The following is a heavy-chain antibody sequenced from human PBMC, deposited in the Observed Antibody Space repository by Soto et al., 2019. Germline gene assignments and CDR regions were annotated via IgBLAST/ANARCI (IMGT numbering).Heavy chain of an antibody. D-gene: IGHD3-10*01. Sequence: ASVKVSCKAIGYSFTSHYMHWVRQAPGQGLEWMGTIYPGGVNIGYAQKFKGRVTMTKDTSTSTVYMELNSLTSEDTAVYYCARGIWTMTRGAYYFDYWGQGTLVPVSS. CDR3: ARGIWTMTRGAYYFDY. CDR1: GYSFTSHY. CDR2: IYPGGVNI. V-gene: IGHV1-46*01. J-gene: IGHJ4*02.